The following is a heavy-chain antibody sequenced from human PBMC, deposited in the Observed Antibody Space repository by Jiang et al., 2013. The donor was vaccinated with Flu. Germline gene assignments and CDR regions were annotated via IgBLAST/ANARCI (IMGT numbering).Heavy chain of an antibody. D-gene: IGHD6-19*01. V-gene: IGHV3-30*18. CDR3: AKDRSSGWQYYFDY. J-gene: IGHJ4*01. CDR2: ISYDGSNK. CDR1: GFTLSSYG. Sequence: VQLVESGGGVVQPGRSLRLSCAASGFTLSSYGMHWVRQAPGKGLEWVAVISYDGSNKYYADSVKGRFTISRDNSKNTLYLQMNSLRAEDTAVYYCAKDRSSGWQYYFDY.